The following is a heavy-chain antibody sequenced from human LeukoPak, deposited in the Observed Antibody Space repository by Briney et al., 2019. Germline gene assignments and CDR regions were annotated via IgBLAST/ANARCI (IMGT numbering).Heavy chain of an antibody. CDR2: ISRDGFST. CDR3: AKDSRRGGFFSD. D-gene: IGHD3-10*01. CDR1: GFTFDDYT. V-gene: IGHV3-43*01. J-gene: IGHJ4*02. Sequence: PGGSLRLSCAASGFTFDDYTMHWVRQTPGKGLEWVSLISRDGFSTYYGDSAKGRFTISRDNSKNSLYLQMNSLTSEDTALYYCAKDSRRGGFFSDWGQGTLVTVPS.